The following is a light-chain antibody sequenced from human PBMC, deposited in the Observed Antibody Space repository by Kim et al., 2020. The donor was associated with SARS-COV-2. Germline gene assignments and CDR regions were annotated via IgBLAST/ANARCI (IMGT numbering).Light chain of an antibody. V-gene: IGKV3-11*01. CDR2: DAS. CDR3: QQRKNWWT. CDR1: QNINNF. J-gene: IGKJ1*01. Sequence: DIVLTQSPDPLSLSPGERATPSCRASQNINNFLAWYQQRPGQGPRLLIYDASNRATGIPARFSGSGSGTDFTLTIASLEPEDFGVYYCQQRKNWWTFGQGTKVDIK.